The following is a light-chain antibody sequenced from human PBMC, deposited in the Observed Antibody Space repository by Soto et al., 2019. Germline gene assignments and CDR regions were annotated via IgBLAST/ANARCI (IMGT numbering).Light chain of an antibody. V-gene: IGLV2-14*03. CDR2: DVS. Sequence: QPVLTQPASVSGSPGQSITISCTGTSSDVGGYNYVSWYQQHPGKAPKLMIFDVSHRPSGVSNRFSGSKSGNTASLTISGLQAEDEAHYYCTSYTSSSTLVFGTGTKLPS. CDR3: TSYTSSSTLV. J-gene: IGLJ1*01. CDR1: SSDVGGYNY.